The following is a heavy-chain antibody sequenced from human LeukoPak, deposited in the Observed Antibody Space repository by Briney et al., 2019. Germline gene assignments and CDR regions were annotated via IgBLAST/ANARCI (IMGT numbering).Heavy chain of an antibody. J-gene: IGHJ4*02. Sequence: PGGSLRLFCEASGFTFSDYYMIWIRQAPGKGLEWVAYISTTATKIYYADSVKGRFTISRDNAENSVWLQMNSLRAEDTALYYCVRVTRSPGNYFEYWGQGTLVTVSS. CDR2: ISTTATKI. CDR1: GFTFSDYY. D-gene: IGHD2-21*02. CDR3: VRVTRSPGNYFEY. V-gene: IGHV3-11*01.